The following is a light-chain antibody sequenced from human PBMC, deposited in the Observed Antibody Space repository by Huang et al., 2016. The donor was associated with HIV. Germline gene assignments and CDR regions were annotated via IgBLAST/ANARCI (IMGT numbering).Light chain of an antibody. CDR1: QGISNS. CDR2: AAS. Sequence: DIQMTQSPSSLSASVGDRVTITCRASQGISNSLAWYQQKPGRAPKLLLDAASRWGSGVPSRFSGRGSGTDYTLTISRLQPEDFATYYCQQYFMSPPLTFGGGTKVEIK. CDR3: QQYFMSPPLT. V-gene: IGKV1-NL1*01. J-gene: IGKJ4*01.